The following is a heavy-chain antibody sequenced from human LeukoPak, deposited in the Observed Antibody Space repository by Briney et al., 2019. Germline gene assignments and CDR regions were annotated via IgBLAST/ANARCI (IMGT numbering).Heavy chain of an antibody. CDR1: GFIFGSYY. CDR2: IRQDGSAQ. CDR3: ARWLYSSGWAIDY. Sequence: GGSLRLSCAASGFIFGSYYMIWVRQAPGKGLEWVANIRQDGSAQFYADSVKGRFTISRDNAKNSLYLHMNSLRDEDTAVYYCARWLYSSGWAIDYWGQGTLVTVSS. D-gene: IGHD6-19*01. V-gene: IGHV3-7*01. J-gene: IGHJ4*02.